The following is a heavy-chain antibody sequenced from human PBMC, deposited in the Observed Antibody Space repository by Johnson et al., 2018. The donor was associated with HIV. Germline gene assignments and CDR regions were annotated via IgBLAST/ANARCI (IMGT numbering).Heavy chain of an antibody. V-gene: IGHV3-7*04. D-gene: IGHD3-10*01. CDR2: IKQDGSEK. CDR1: GFTFSSYW. CDR3: ARAYSGSGSDAFDI. J-gene: IGHJ3*02. Sequence: VQLVESGGGLVQPGGSLRLSCAASGFTFSSYWMSWVRQAPGKGLEWVANIKQDGSEKYYVDSVKGRFTISRDNAKNSLYLQMNSLRVEDTSVYYCARAYSGSGSDAFDIWCQGTMVTVSS.